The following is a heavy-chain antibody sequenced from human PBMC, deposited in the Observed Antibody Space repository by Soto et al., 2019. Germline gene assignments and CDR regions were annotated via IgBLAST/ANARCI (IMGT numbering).Heavy chain of an antibody. CDR3: ASHSTASPYYYGMDV. CDR2: IDPSDSYT. D-gene: IGHD6-6*01. CDR1: GYSFISHW. J-gene: IGHJ6*02. V-gene: IGHV5-10-1*01. Sequence: GESLKISCKGSGYSFISHWISWVRQMPGKGLEWMGRIDPSDSYTNYSPSFQGHVTISADKSISTAYLQWSSLKASDTARYYCASHSTASPYYYGMDVWGQGTTVTVS.